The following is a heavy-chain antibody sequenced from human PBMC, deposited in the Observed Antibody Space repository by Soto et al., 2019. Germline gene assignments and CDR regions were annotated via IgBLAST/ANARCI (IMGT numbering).Heavy chain of an antibody. Sequence: EVQLVESGGGLVQPGGSLKLSCAASGFTISGSAMHWVRQASGKGLEWVGHIRSKAHSYATAYAASVKGRFTISRDXXKXTXXLQMNSLKSEDTAVYYCTTADYYDSSGYYLDAFDIWGQGTMVTVSS. V-gene: IGHV3-73*02. CDR3: TTADYYDSSGYYLDAFDI. CDR1: GFTISGSA. D-gene: IGHD3-22*01. CDR2: IRSKAHSYAT. J-gene: IGHJ3*02.